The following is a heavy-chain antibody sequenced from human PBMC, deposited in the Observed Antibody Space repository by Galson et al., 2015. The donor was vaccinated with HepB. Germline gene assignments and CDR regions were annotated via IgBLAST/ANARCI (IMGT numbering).Heavy chain of an antibody. CDR2: IWHDGSKT. CDR3: ARLYGAWGGAFHV. J-gene: IGHJ3*01. D-gene: IGHD4/OR15-4a*01. V-gene: IGHV3-33*01. CDR1: GFTFSGHG. Sequence: SLRLSCAASGFTFSGHGMHWVRQAPGKGLEWVALIWHDGSKTYYGDSVKGRFTISRDTSKNTLYLQMNSLRVDDTAVYYCARLYGAWGGAFHVWGQGTMVIVSP.